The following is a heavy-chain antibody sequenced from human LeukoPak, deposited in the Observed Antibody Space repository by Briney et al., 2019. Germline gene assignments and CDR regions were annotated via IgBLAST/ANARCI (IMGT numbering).Heavy chain of an antibody. J-gene: IGHJ6*03. CDR1: GGSFPNYA. V-gene: IGHV1-69*13. CDR3: ARHGGYTNDYELKNYYQYYVDV. D-gene: IGHD3-16*01. Sequence: SVKVSCKASGGSFPNYAISWVRQAPGQGLEWMGGIIPIFGTTKYAQNLQGRLSFSADESTTTAYMELSSLRSEDTALYYCARHGGYTNDYELKNYYQYYVDVWGKGTTLTVSS. CDR2: IIPIFGTT.